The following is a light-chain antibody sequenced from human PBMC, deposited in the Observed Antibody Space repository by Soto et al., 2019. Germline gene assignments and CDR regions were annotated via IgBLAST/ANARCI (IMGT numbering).Light chain of an antibody. Sequence: DIQLTQSPSFLSASVGARVTVSCRASQDISTSLAWFQQKAGKVPQLLVYPASTLQDGSPSRFSGSGSGTYFTLTINNLQAEDFATYYCQHLRTYPFSFGQGTKLDIK. J-gene: IGKJ2*03. V-gene: IGKV1-9*01. CDR2: PAS. CDR1: QDISTS. CDR3: QHLRTYPFS.